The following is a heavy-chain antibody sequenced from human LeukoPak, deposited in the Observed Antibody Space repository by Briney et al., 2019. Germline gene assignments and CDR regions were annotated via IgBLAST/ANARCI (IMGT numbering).Heavy chain of an antibody. V-gene: IGHV4-34*01. CDR3: ARGPYYDYAWGSYRPNWFDP. J-gene: IGHJ5*02. Sequence: SETLSLTCAVYGGSFSGYYWSWIRQPPGKGLEWIGEINHSGSTNYNPSLKSRVTISVDTSKNQFSLKLSSVTAADTAVYYCARGPYYDYAWGSYRPNWFDPWGQGTLVTVSS. D-gene: IGHD3-16*02. CDR2: INHSGST. CDR1: GGSFSGYY.